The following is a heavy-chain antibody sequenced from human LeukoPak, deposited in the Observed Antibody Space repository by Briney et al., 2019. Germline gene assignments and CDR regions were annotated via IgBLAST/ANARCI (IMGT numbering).Heavy chain of an antibody. V-gene: IGHV3-48*02. Sequence: GGSLRLSCAASGFAFSSYSMNWVRQAPGKGLEWVSYISSGSSTIYYADSVKGRFTISRDNAKNSLYLQMNSLRDEDTAVYYCASDGWGSYYKYFQHWGQGTLVTASS. J-gene: IGHJ1*01. CDR1: GFAFSSYS. CDR3: ASDGWGSYYKYFQH. CDR2: ISSGSSTI. D-gene: IGHD3-10*01.